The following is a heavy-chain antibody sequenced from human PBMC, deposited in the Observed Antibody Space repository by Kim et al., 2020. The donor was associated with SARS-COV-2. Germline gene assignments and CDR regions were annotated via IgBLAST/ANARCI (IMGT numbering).Heavy chain of an antibody. CDR2: T. Sequence: TSYAQKFQGRGTMTRDTSTSKVYMELSSLRSEDTAVYYCARGLNVGAFDIWGQGTMVTVSS. CDR3: ARGLNVGAFDI. J-gene: IGHJ3*02. V-gene: IGHV1-46*01. D-gene: IGHD3-16*01.